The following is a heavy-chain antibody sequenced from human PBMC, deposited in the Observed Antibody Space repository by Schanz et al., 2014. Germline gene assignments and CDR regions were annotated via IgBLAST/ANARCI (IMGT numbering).Heavy chain of an antibody. Sequence: QVQLVESGGGLVQPGRSLRLSCAASGFTFSRSGMHWVRQAPGKGLEWVAIIWFDGSNKYYADSVKGRFTISRDNSKNTLFLQMNSLRAEDTAVYYCARGPYCTNGVCYTTSGDAFDVWGQGTMVTVSS. CDR2: IWFDGSNK. J-gene: IGHJ3*01. D-gene: IGHD2-8*01. CDR1: GFTFSRSG. CDR3: ARGPYCTNGVCYTTSGDAFDV. V-gene: IGHV3-33*01.